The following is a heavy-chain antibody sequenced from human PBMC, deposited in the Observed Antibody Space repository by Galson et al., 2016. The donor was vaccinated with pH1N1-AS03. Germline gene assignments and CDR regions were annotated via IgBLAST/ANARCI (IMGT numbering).Heavy chain of an antibody. Sequence: SVKVSCKASGYTFRTYGISWVRQAPGQGLEWMAWITPYNDNTNYGQKFEDRITLTTDTATTTVYMELRNLRSADTALYFCARDVGESGWLDPWGQGTLVTVSS. J-gene: IGHJ5*02. CDR2: ITPYNDNT. CDR3: ARDVGESGWLDP. V-gene: IGHV1-18*01. CDR1: GYTFRTYG.